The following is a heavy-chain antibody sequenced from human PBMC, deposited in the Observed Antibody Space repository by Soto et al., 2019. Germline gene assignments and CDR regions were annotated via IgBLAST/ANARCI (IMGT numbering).Heavy chain of an antibody. CDR3: ARQTLPRLGESWVFDI. Sequence: QVQLQESGPGLVQPSDTLFLTCTVSGDSISSYEWSWIRQSPGKGLEWIGYMFHSGNTTYDPSLENRVNISIDTSKNQFSLKVYSVTAADTAVYYCARQTLPRLGESWVFDIWGQGTVVTVSS. V-gene: IGHV4-59*08. J-gene: IGHJ3*02. CDR1: GDSISSYE. CDR2: MFHSGNT. D-gene: IGHD3-16*01.